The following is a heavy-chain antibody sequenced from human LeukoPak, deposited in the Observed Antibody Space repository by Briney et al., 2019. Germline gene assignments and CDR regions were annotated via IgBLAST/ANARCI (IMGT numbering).Heavy chain of an antibody. J-gene: IGHJ6*02. V-gene: IGHV3-33*01. CDR1: GFIFSSYG. CDR3: ARERCSTRDDLLTGYYTSYNAMDV. D-gene: IGHD3-9*01. Sequence: PGRSLRLSCAASGFIFSSYGMHWVRQAPGKGLQWVALIWYDGSDKYYADSVKGRFTISRDNSDNTVNLHMNSLRAEDTGVYYCARERCSTRDDLLTGYYTSYNAMDVWGQGTTVTVSS. CDR2: IWYDGSDK.